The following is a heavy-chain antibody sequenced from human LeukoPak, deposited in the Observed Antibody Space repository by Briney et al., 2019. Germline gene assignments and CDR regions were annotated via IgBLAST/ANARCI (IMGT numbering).Heavy chain of an antibody. D-gene: IGHD5-18*01. CDR2: MYYSGSN. Sequence: PSETLSLTCTVSGDSVSSGNCFWAWIRQPPGKGLEWIGYMYYSGSNKYNPSLKSRVTISVDTSKNQFSLKLTSVTAADTAVYYCARVDSFNWFDPWGQGTLVTVSS. J-gene: IGHJ5*02. CDR3: ARVDSFNWFDP. V-gene: IGHV4-61*01. CDR1: GDSVSSGNCF.